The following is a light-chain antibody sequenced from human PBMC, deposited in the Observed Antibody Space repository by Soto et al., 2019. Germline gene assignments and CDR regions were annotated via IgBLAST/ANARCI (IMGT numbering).Light chain of an antibody. CDR2: DNT. J-gene: IGLJ3*02. Sequence: QAVVTQPPSVSAAPGQKVTISCSGSSSNIGNDYVSWYQQLPGTAPKLLIYDNTNRPSGIPDRFSGSKSGTSATLGITGLQTGDEADYYCGAWDSSLSAWMFGGGTKLTVL. V-gene: IGLV1-51*01. CDR3: GAWDSSLSAWM. CDR1: SSNIGNDY.